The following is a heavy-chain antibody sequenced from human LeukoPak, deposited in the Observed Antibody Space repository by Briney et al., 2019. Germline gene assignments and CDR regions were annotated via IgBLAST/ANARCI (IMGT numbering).Heavy chain of an antibody. D-gene: IGHD3-22*01. J-gene: IGHJ4*02. CDR3: ARAPYYDSSGLTDPYYFDY. CDR2: IYYSGST. CDR1: GGSISSGGYY. V-gene: IGHV4-31*03. Sequence: PSETLPLTCTVSGGSISSGGYYWSWIRQHPGKGLEWIGYIYYSGSTYYNPSLKSRVTISVDTSKNQISLKLSSVTAADTAVYYCARAPYYDSSGLTDPYYFDYWGQGTLVTVSS.